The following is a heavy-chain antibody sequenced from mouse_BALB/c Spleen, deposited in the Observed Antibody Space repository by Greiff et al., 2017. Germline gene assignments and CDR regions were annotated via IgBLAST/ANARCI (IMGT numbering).Heavy chain of an antibody. CDR2: INPYNGDT. CDR3: GRGENYGGFDV. D-gene: IGHD1-1*02. CDR1: GYSFTGYF. J-gene: IGHJ1*01. V-gene: IGHV1-37*01. Sequence: EVQLKESGPELVKPGASVKISCTASGYSFTGYFMNWVKQSHGKSLEWIGRINPYNGDTVYNPKFQGKATLTVDKSSSTDHMELLSLTSEDSAVYYWGRGENYGGFDVWGAGTTVTVSS.